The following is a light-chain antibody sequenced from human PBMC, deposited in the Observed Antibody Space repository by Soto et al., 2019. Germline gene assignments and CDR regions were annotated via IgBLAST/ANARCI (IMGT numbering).Light chain of an antibody. Sequence: EIVLTQSPGTLSLSPGERATLSCRASQSVSSTYLAWYQQKPGQAPRLLIYGASSRATGIPDRFSGSGSGTHVTLTISRLEPEVLAVYYWPQYGSSTWTFAQCNKLEIK. J-gene: IGKJ1*01. V-gene: IGKV3-20*01. CDR1: QSVSSTY. CDR3: PQYGSSTWT. CDR2: GAS.